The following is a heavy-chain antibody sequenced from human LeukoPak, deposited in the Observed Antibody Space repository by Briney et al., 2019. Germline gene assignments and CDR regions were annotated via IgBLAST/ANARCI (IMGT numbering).Heavy chain of an antibody. CDR1: GFTLSSYN. V-gene: IGHV3-48*01. D-gene: IGHD1-1*01. J-gene: IGHJ6*02. CDR2: ISSTSSTI. CDR3: VRAGGGMDV. Sequence: WGSLRLSCATSGFTLSSYNMAWVRQAPGKGLECVSYISSTSSTIQYADSVKGRFTISRDNAKNSLYLQTNSLRAEDTAVYSCVRAGGGMDVWGQGTTVTVSS.